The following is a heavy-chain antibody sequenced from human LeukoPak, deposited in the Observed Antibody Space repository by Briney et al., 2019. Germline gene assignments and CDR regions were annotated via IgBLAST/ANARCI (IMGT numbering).Heavy chain of an antibody. CDR1: GGSISTYY. J-gene: IGHJ5*02. V-gene: IGHV4-59*01. Sequence: SETLSLTCSVSGGSISTYYWNWIRQTPGKELEWIGHISYGNTDYNPSLKSRVTISVDTSKNQFSLKLTSVTAADTAVYYCARDKAHSYGRYFDPWGQGALVTVS. D-gene: IGHD5-18*01. CDR3: ARDKAHSYGRYFDP. CDR2: ISYGNT.